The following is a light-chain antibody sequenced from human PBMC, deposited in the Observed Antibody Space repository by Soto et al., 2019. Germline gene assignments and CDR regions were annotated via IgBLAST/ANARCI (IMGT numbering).Light chain of an antibody. CDR1: QSVSSSY. Sequence: EIVLTQSPGTLSLSPGERATLSCRASQSVSSSYLAWYQQKPGQAPRLLIYGASSRATGIPDRFSGSGSGTYFTLTISRPEPEDFPVYYCQQYGSSPYTFGQGTKLEIK. CDR2: GAS. V-gene: IGKV3-20*01. CDR3: QQYGSSPYT. J-gene: IGKJ2*01.